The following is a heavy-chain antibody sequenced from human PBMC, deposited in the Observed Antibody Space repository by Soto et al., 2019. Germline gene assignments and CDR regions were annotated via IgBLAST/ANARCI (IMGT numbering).Heavy chain of an antibody. J-gene: IGHJ6*02. CDR3: ARHGMEG. CDR2: INSDGSSI. Sequence: GGSLRLSCAASGFTFSDYYMHWVRQAPGKGLVWVSYINSDGSSISFADSVKGRFTISRDNAKNTLYLQMNSLRAEDTAVYYCARHGMEGWGQGTTVTVSS. CDR1: GFTFSDYY. V-gene: IGHV3-74*01.